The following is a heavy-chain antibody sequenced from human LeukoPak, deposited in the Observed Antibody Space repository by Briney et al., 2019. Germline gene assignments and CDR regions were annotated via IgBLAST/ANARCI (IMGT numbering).Heavy chain of an antibody. J-gene: IGHJ4*02. CDR2: INWNGGST. Sequence: GGSLRLSCAASGFTFDDYGMSWVRQAPGKGLEWVSGINWNGGSTGYADSVRGRFTISRDNAKNSLYLQMNSLRAEDTALYYCARGHSEAYYDILTALIFFDYWGQGTLVTVSS. V-gene: IGHV3-20*04. CDR1: GFTFDDYG. D-gene: IGHD3-9*01. CDR3: ARGHSEAYYDILTALIFFDY.